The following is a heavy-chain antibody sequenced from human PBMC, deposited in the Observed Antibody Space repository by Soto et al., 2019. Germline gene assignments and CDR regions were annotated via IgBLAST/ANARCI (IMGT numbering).Heavy chain of an antibody. CDR1: GGSVNGYY. D-gene: IGHD3-3*01. J-gene: IGHJ5*02. CDR3: ATRITVFGLLIPPFDP. CDR2: INHTGGT. V-gene: IGHV4-34*01. Sequence: SETLSLTCAVYGGSVNGYYWNWIRQPPGKGLGWIGEINHTGGTHYNPSLKSRVTMSVDTSKNQFSLRLSSVTAADTAIYYCATRITVFGLLIPPFDPWGQGTQVTVSS.